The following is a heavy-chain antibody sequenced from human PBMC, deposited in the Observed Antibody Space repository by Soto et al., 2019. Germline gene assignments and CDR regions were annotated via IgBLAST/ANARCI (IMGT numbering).Heavy chain of an antibody. V-gene: IGHV1-8*01. CDR1: GYTFTSYD. CDR3: ARDKVVGATGN. D-gene: IGHD6-19*01. J-gene: IGHJ4*02. CDR2: MNPNSGNK. Sequence: QVQLVQSGAEVKKPGASVKVSCKASGYTFTSYDISWVRQATGQGLEWMGWMNPNSGNKVYAQKFQGRVTMTRNTSISTAYMELSSLTSEDTAVYYCARDKVVGATGNWGQGTLVTVSS.